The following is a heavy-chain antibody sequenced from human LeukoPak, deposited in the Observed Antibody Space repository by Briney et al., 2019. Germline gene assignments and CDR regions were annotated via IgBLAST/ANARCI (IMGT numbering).Heavy chain of an antibody. CDR2: INPSGGST. D-gene: IGHD3-9*01. Sequence: ASVKVSCKASGYTFTSYYVHWVRQAPGQGLEWMGIINPSGGSTSYAQKFQGRVTMTRDMSTSTVYMELSSLRSEDTAVYYCARAEFDWSPFDPWGQETLVTVSS. V-gene: IGHV1-46*01. J-gene: IGHJ5*02. CDR3: ARAEFDWSPFDP. CDR1: GYTFTSYY.